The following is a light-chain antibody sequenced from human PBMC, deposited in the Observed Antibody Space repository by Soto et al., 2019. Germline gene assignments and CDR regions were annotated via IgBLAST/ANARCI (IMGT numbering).Light chain of an antibody. V-gene: IGLV2-14*01. Sequence: QSALTHPASVYGSHGQSLTIPCTGTSSDVGGYNYVSWYQQHPGKAPKLMIFDVSHRPSGVSDRFSGSKSGNTASLTVSELQAEDEADYYCASYAGSQNYVFGTGTKVTXL. CDR2: DVS. CDR3: ASYAGSQNYV. CDR1: SSDVGGYNY. J-gene: IGLJ1*01.